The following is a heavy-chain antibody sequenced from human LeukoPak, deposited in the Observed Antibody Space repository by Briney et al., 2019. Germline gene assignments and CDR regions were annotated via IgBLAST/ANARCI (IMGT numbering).Heavy chain of an antibody. Sequence: IPSETLSLTCAVSGGSISSGGYSWSWLRQPPGKGLEWIGYIYHGGSTYYNPSLKSRVTISVDRSKNQFSLKLSSVTAADTAVYYCARGDYGGYYFDYWGQGTLVTVSS. D-gene: IGHD4-17*01. CDR2: IYHGGST. CDR1: GGSISSGGYS. J-gene: IGHJ4*02. CDR3: ARGDYGGYYFDY. V-gene: IGHV4-30-2*01.